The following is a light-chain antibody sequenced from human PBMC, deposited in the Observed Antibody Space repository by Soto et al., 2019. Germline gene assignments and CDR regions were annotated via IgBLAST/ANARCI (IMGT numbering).Light chain of an antibody. V-gene: IGKV3-15*01. CDR1: QSVSSN. CDR2: GAS. J-gene: IGKJ4*01. Sequence: EIVMTQSPATLSVSPGERATLSCRASQSVSSNLAWYQQQPGQAPTRLIYGASTRATAIPARCSGSGSGTEFAPPISSLQAQDFAVFYCQQYNNWPPLTFGGGTKVEIK. CDR3: QQYNNWPPLT.